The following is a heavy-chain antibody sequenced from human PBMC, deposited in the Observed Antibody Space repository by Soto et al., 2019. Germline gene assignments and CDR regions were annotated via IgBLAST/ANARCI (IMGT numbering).Heavy chain of an antibody. CDR1: GFTFSSYS. Sequence: EVRLVESGGGLVQPGGSLRLSCAASGFTFSSYSMNWVRQAPGKGLEWVSYISSSSSTIYYADSVKGRFTISRDNAKNSLYLQMNSLRAEDTAVYYCARGRGVAAAGYRRDAFDIWGQGTMVTVSS. CDR3: ARGRGVAAAGYRRDAFDI. J-gene: IGHJ3*02. V-gene: IGHV3-48*01. CDR2: ISSSSSTI. D-gene: IGHD6-13*01.